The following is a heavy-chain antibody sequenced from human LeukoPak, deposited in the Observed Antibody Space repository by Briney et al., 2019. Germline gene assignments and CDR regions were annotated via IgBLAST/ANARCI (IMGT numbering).Heavy chain of an antibody. CDR1: GGTFSSYA. CDR2: IIPILGIA. D-gene: IGHD6-13*01. J-gene: IGHJ4*02. V-gene: IGHV1-69*04. Sequence: SVKVSCKASGGTFSSYAISWARQAPGQGLEWMGRIIPILGIANYAQKFQGRVTITADKSTSTAYMELSSLRSEDTAVYYCARAVGYSSSWYYFDYWGQGTLVTVSS. CDR3: ARAVGYSSSWYYFDY.